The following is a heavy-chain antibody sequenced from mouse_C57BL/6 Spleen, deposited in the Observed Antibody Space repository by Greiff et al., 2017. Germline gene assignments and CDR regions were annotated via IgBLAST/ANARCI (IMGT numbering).Heavy chain of an antibody. Sequence: LVESGAELARPGASVKLSCKASGYTFTSYGISWVKQRTGQGLEWIGEIYPRSGNTYYNEKFKGKATLTADKSSSTAYMELRSLTSEDSAVYFCAAQAYWGQGTLVTVSA. CDR3: AAQAY. CDR1: GYTFTSYG. V-gene: IGHV1-81*01. J-gene: IGHJ3*01. CDR2: IYPRSGNT. D-gene: IGHD3-2*02.